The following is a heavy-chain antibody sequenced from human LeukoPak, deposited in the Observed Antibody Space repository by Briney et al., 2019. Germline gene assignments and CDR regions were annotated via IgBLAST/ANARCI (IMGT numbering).Heavy chain of an antibody. CDR3: ARDRGGLSSYFDY. Sequence: SQTLSLTCTVSGGSISSGSYYWSWIRQPAGKGLEWIGRIYTSGSTNYNPSLKSRVTISVDTSKNQFSLKLSSVTAADTAVYYCARDRGGLSSYFDYWGQGTLVTVSS. CDR2: IYTSGST. V-gene: IGHV4-61*02. D-gene: IGHD3-16*01. J-gene: IGHJ4*02. CDR1: GGSISSGSYY.